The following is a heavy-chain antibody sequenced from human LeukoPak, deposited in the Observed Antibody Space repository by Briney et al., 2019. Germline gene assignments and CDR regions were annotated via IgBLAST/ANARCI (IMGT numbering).Heavy chain of an antibody. D-gene: IGHD1-26*01. CDR1: GGSISSGGYY. CDR3: ARSNSGSYYGYNWFDP. V-gene: IGHV4-31*03. J-gene: IGHJ5*02. CDR2: IYYSGST. Sequence: SETLSLTCTVSGGSISSGGYYWSWIRQHPGKGLEWIGYIYYSGSTYYNPSLKSRVTISVDTSKNQFSLKLSSVTAADTAVYYCARSNSGSYYGYNWFDPWGQGTLVTVFS.